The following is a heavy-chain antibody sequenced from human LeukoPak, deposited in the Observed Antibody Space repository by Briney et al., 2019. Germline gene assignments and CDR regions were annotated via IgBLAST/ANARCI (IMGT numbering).Heavy chain of an antibody. D-gene: IGHD5-12*01. CDR3: AEDLDIVATITGN. V-gene: IGHV3-23*01. CDR2: VSGSGGST. CDR1: GFTFSSYA. Sequence: GGSLRLSCAASGFTFSSYAMSWVRQAPGKGLEWVSGVSGSGGSTYYADSVKGRFTISRDNSKNTLYLQMNSLRAEDTAVYYCAEDLDIVATITGNWGQGTLVTVSS. J-gene: IGHJ4*02.